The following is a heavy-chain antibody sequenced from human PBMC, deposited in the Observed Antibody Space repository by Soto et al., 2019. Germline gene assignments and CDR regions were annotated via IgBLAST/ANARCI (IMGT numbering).Heavy chain of an antibody. Sequence: QVPLVQSGAEVKKPGASVKVSCKASGYTFTSYGISWVRQAPGQGLEWMGWISAYNGNTNYAQKLQGRVTMTTDTSTSKAYMELRSLRSDDTAVYYCARTKYGDYVYWYFDLWGRGTLVTVSS. D-gene: IGHD4-17*01. CDR1: GYTFTSYG. J-gene: IGHJ2*01. CDR2: ISAYNGNT. CDR3: ARTKYGDYVYWYFDL. V-gene: IGHV1-18*01.